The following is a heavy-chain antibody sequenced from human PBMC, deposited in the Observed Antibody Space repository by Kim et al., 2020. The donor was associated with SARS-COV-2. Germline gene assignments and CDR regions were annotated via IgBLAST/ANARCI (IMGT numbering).Heavy chain of an antibody. Sequence: GGSLRLSCAASGFTFSSYSMNWVRQAPGKGLEWVSSISSSSSYIYYADSVKGRFTISRDNAKNSLYLQMNSLRAEDTAVYYCARPGRSGWSHLFSNRGVQNWFDPWGQGTLVTVSS. CDR3: ARPGRSGWSHLFSNRGVQNWFDP. D-gene: IGHD6-19*01. V-gene: IGHV3-21*01. J-gene: IGHJ5*02. CDR2: ISSSSSYI. CDR1: GFTFSSYS.